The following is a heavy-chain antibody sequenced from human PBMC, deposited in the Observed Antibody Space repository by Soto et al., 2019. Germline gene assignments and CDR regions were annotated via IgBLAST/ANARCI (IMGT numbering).Heavy chain of an antibody. J-gene: IGHJ4*02. V-gene: IGHV1-58*02. Sequence: SVKVSCQASGFTFTSSAMQWVRQARGQRLEWIEWIVVGSGNTNYAQKFQERVTITRDMSTSTAYMELSSLRSDDTAVFYCAREMVRGVGSDYWGQGTLVTVSS. CDR1: GFTFTSSA. D-gene: IGHD3-10*01. CDR3: AREMVRGVGSDY. CDR2: IVVGSGNT.